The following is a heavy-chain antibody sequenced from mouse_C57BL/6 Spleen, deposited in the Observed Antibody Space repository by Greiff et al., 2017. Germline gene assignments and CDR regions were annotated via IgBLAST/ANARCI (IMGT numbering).Heavy chain of an antibody. CDR1: GYSFTGYY. Sequence: VQLKQSGPELVKPGASVKISCKASGYSFTGYYMNWVKQSPEKSLEWIGEINPSTGGTTYNQKFKAKATLTVDKSSSTAYMQLKSLTSEDSAVYYCATTMVTTGDFDYWGQGTTLTVSS. CDR2: INPSTGGT. J-gene: IGHJ2*01. D-gene: IGHD2-2*01. CDR3: ATTMVTTGDFDY. V-gene: IGHV1-42*01.